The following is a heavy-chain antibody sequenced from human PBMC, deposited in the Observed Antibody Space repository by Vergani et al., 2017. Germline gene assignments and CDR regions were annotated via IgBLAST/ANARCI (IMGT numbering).Heavy chain of an antibody. CDR2: ISPVASTV. Sequence: LEESGGGSVKPGGSLRLSCAASGFKFSDHYMSWIRQAPGKGLEWVSHISPVASTVTYTDSVTGRFTVSRDNDNNSLTLDMTTLRGEDTDVYYCAKNPGISTTRHYYAMDVWGQGTTVTVSS. CDR1: GFKFSDHY. D-gene: IGHD1-1*01. J-gene: IGHJ6*02. V-gene: IGHV3-11*04. CDR3: AKNPGISTTRHYYAMDV.